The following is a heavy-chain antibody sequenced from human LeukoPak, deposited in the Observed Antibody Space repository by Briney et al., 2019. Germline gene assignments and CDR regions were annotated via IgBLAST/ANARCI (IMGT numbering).Heavy chain of an antibody. CDR1: GFTLRSYW. V-gene: IGHV3-74*01. J-gene: IGHJ4*02. CDR2: IRTDGSSI. Sequence: GGSLRLSCAASGFTLRSYWMHWVRQAPGKGLVWVSRIRTDGSSITNADSVKGRFTISRDNDKNTLYLQMNSLRAEDTAVYYCTIGQYSYGPFDYWGQGTLVTVSS. D-gene: IGHD5-18*01. CDR3: TIGQYSYGPFDY.